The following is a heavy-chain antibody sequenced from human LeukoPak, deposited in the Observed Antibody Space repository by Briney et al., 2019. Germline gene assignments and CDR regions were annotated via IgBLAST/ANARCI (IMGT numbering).Heavy chain of an antibody. J-gene: IGHJ6*02. V-gene: IGHV4-30-2*01. Sequence: SETLSLTCAVSGGSISSGTYSWTWIRQPPGKGLEWIGYIFHSGSTYYNPSLKNRATISVDTSKNQFSLKLSSVTAADTAVYYCGGGYCSGGSCYSPLYGMDVWGQGTTVTVSS. CDR3: GGGYCSGGSCYSPLYGMDV. CDR1: GGSISSGTYS. D-gene: IGHD2-15*01. CDR2: IFHSGST.